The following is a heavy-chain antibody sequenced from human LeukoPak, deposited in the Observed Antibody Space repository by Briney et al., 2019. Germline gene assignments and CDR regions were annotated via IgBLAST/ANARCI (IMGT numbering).Heavy chain of an antibody. CDR1: GGSISSSSYY. V-gene: IGHV4-39*07. Sequence: PSETLSLTCTVSGGSISSSSYYWGWIRQPPGKGLEWIGEIYHSGSTNYNPSLKSRVTISVDKSKNQFSLKLSSVTAADTAVYYCARKRIFGVVIILDYWGQGTLVTVSS. J-gene: IGHJ4*02. CDR2: IYHSGST. CDR3: ARKRIFGVVIILDY. D-gene: IGHD3-3*01.